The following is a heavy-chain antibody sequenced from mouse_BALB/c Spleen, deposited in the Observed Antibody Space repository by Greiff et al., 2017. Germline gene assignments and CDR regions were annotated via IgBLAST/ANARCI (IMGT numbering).Heavy chain of an antibody. CDR2: IYPGSGST. V-gene: IGHV1-55*01. D-gene: IGHD2-2*01. J-gene: IGHJ3*01. CDR3: ARSGYAWFAY. Sequence: QVQLQQSGAELVKPGASVKLSCTASGFNIKDTYMHWVKLRPGQGLEWIGDIYPGSGSTNYNEKFKSKATLTVDTSSSTAYMQLSSLASEDSALYYCARSGYAWFAYWGQGTLVTVSA. CDR1: GFNIKDTY.